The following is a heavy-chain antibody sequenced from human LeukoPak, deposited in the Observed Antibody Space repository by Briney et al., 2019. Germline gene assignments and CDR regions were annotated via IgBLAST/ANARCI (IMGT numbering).Heavy chain of an antibody. D-gene: IGHD4-11*01. CDR1: GGSISSSSYY. CDR3: ARQDTYMTTVTTFDY. CDR2: IYYSGST. V-gene: IGHV4-39*01. J-gene: IGHJ4*02. Sequence: SETLSLTCTVSGGSISSSSYYWGWIRRPPGKGLEWIGSIYYSGSTYYNPSLKSRVTISVDTSKNQFSLKLSSVTAADTAVYYCARQDTYMTTVTTFDYWGQGTLVTVSS.